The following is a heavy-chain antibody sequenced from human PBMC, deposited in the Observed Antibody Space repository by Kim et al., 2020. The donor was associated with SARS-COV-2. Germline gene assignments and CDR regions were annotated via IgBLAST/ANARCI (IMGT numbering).Heavy chain of an antibody. V-gene: IGHV3-30*02. J-gene: IGHJ4*02. CDR3: AKARSIVGATHFDY. Sequence: AGSVKGRFTISRDNSKTTLYLQMNSLRAEDTAVYYCAKARSIVGATHFDYWGQGTLVTVSS. D-gene: IGHD1-26*01.